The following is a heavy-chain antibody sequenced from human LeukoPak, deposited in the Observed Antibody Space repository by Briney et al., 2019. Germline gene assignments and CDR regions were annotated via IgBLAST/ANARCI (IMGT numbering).Heavy chain of an antibody. J-gene: IGHJ4*02. CDR3: AKARLALFDY. Sequence: GGSLRLSCAASGFTFDDYGMSWVGQASGKGLEWVSGINWNGGSICYADSVKGRFTISRDNSKNTLYLQMNSLRAEDTAVYYCAKARLALFDYWGQGTLVTVSS. CDR1: GFTFDDYG. V-gene: IGHV3-20*04. CDR2: INWNGGSI.